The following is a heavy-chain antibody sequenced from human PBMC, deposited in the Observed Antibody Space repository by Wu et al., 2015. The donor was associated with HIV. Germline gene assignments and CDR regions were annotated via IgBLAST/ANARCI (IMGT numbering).Heavy chain of an antibody. Sequence: QVQLVQSGAEVKKPGSSVKVSCKASGGTFSSYAISWVRQAPGQGLEWMGRIIPIFGTANYAQKFQGRVTITADESTSTAYMELSSLRSEDTAVYYCARELLWFGELWGAFDIWGQGTMVTVSS. J-gene: IGHJ3*02. CDR3: ARELLWFGELWGAFDI. D-gene: IGHD3-10*01. V-gene: IGHV1-69*13. CDR2: IIPIFGTA. CDR1: GGTFSSYA.